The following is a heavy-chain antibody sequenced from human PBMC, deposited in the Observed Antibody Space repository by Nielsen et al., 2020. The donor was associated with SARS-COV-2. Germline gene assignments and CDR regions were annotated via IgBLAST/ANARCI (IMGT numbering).Heavy chain of an antibody. CDR3: ASYSPRYFDWLLNDAFDI. J-gene: IGHJ3*02. CDR1: GYTFTSYD. D-gene: IGHD3-9*01. V-gene: IGHV1-8*01. CDR2: MNPNSGNT. Sequence: ASVKVSCKASGYTFTSYDINWVRQATGQGLEWMGWMNPNSGNTGYAQKFQGRVTMTRNTSISTAYMELSSLRSEDTAVYYCASYSPRYFDWLLNDAFDIWGQGTMVTVSS.